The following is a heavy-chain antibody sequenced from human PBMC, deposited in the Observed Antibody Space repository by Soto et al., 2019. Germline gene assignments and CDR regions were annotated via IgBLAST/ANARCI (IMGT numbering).Heavy chain of an antibody. Sequence: GASVKVSCKASGYTFTSYAMNWVRQAPGQGLEWMGWINTNTGNPTYAQGFTGRFVFSLDTSVSTAYLQICSLKAEDTAVYYCARGEFYDFWSGYYLTTWFDTWGQRNLVTVSS. J-gene: IGHJ5*02. CDR2: INTNTGNP. V-gene: IGHV7-4-1*01. CDR1: GYTFTSYA. D-gene: IGHD3-3*01. CDR3: ARGEFYDFWSGYYLTTWFDT.